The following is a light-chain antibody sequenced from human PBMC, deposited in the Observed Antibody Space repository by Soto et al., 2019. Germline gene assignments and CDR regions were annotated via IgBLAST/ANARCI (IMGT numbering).Light chain of an antibody. CDR2: RDN. Sequence: SYELTQPLSVSVALGQTARITCGGDNIGSEDVHWYQQKPGQAPVVVIYRDNNRPSGIPERFSGSNSGNTATLTISRAQAGDEADYYCQVWDSSTVVFGGGTKVTVL. V-gene: IGLV3-9*01. J-gene: IGLJ2*01. CDR1: NIGSED. CDR3: QVWDSSTVV.